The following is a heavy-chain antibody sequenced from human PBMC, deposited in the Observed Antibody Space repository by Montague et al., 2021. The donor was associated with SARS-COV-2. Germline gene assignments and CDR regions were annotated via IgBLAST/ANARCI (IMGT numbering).Heavy chain of an antibody. Sequence: SLRLSCVASGFTFSNYGIHWVRQAPGKGLEWVAVISYDGSNKYYADSVKGRFTISRDNSKNTLYLQMNSLRTEDTAVYYCAKDWWIKIAAPEYFDYWGQGTLVTVSS. CDR3: AKDWWIKIAAPEYFDY. J-gene: IGHJ4*02. CDR1: GFTFSNYG. CDR2: ISYDGSNK. V-gene: IGHV3-30*18. D-gene: IGHD6-25*01.